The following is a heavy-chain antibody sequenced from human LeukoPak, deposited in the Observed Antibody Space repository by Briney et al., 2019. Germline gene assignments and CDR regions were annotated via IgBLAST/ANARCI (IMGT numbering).Heavy chain of an antibody. J-gene: IGHJ3*02. CDR2: IYSGTI. V-gene: IGHV3-66*03. Sequence: GGSLRLSCTVSGFTVSSNSMSWVRQAPGKGLEWVSFIYSGTIHYSDSVKGRFTISRDNSKNTLYLQMNSLRAEDTAVYYCAREENYYDSSGQDAFDIWGQGTMVTVSS. D-gene: IGHD3-22*01. CDR3: AREENYYDSSGQDAFDI. CDR1: GFTVSSNS.